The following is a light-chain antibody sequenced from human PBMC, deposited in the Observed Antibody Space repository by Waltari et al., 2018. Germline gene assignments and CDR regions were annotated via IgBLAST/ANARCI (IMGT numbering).Light chain of an antibody. CDR3: SSQSSNDVVL. CDR1: SNDVGGYNS. J-gene: IGLJ2*01. Sequence: QSALTQPASVSGSPGQSVTIFCTGTSNDVGGYNSVSWYQQYPGQAPRVIIDDVSDRPAAVSVRFSGSKSGDTASLTISGLQAEDEADYYCSSQSSNDVVLFGGGTKLTVL. CDR2: DVS. V-gene: IGLV2-14*01.